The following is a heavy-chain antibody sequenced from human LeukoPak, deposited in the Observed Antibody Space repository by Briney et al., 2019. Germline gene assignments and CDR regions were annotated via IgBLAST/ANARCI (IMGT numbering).Heavy chain of an antibody. CDR3: ARRYCSSTSCSAEENWFDP. D-gene: IGHD2-2*01. Sequence: ASVKVSCKASGYTFTSYGISWVRQAPGQGLEWMGWISAYNGNTNYAQKLQGRVTMTTDTSTSTAYTELRSLRSDDTAVYYCARRYCSSTSCSAEENWFDPWGQGTLVTVSS. CDR1: GYTFTSYG. J-gene: IGHJ5*02. V-gene: IGHV1-18*01. CDR2: ISAYNGNT.